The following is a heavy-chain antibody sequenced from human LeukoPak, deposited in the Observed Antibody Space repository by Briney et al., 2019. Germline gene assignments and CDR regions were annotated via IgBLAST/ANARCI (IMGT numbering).Heavy chain of an antibody. Sequence: SETLSLTCAVYGGSFGGYYWSWIRQPPGKGLEWIGEINHSGSTNYNPSLKSRVTISVDTSKNQFSLKLSSVTAADTAVYYCATADSTSWVDYWGQGTLVTVSS. CDR2: INHSGST. D-gene: IGHD2-2*01. CDR3: ATADSTSWVDY. J-gene: IGHJ4*02. V-gene: IGHV4-34*01. CDR1: GGSFGGYY.